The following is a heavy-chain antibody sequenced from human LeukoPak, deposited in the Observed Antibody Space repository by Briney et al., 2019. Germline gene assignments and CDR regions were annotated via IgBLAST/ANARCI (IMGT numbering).Heavy chain of an antibody. CDR1: GFTFKTHS. Sequence: PGGSLRLTCAASGFTFKTHSMHWVRQAPGKGLVWVSRINTDGSTTNYADSVKGRFTISRDNAKNTLYLQMNSLRVEDTAVYYCARDLPCNQIGYWGPGSLVSVSS. J-gene: IGHJ4*02. CDR2: INTDGSTT. V-gene: IGHV3-74*01. D-gene: IGHD1-14*01. CDR3: ARDLPCNQIGY.